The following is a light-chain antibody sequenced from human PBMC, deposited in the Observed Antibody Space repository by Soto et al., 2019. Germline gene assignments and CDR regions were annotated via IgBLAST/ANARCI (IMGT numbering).Light chain of an antibody. Sequence: EVVLTQSPATLSLSPGERATLSCRASQNVRTFLYWYQQKPGQAPRLLIYGAATRATGIPARFSGSGSGTDFTLTISSIEHEDFAVYYCQQHSHWPPWTFGQGTRVEIQ. V-gene: IGKV3-11*01. CDR2: GAA. CDR3: QQHSHWPPWT. J-gene: IGKJ1*01. CDR1: QNVRTF.